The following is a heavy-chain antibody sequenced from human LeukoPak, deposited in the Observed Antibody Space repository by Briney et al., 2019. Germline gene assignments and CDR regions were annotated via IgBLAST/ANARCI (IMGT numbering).Heavy chain of an antibody. J-gene: IGHJ3*02. Sequence: GGSLRLSCAASGFTFSSYAMHCVRQAPGKGLEWVAVISYDGSNKYYADSVKGRFTISRDNAKNSLYLQMNSLRAEDTAVYYCARVGGFGELFDAFDIWGQGTMVTVSS. V-gene: IGHV3-30-3*01. D-gene: IGHD3-10*01. CDR1: GFTFSSYA. CDR2: ISYDGSNK. CDR3: ARVGGFGELFDAFDI.